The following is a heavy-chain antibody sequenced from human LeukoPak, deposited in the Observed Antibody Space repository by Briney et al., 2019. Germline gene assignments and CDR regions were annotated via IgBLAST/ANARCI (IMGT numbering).Heavy chain of an antibody. J-gene: IGHJ4*02. CDR3: ARLAVGGSRGGDY. Sequence: SETLSLTCTVSGGSISSYYWSWIRQPPGKGLEWIGYIYYSGSTNYNPSLKSRVTISVDTSKNQFSLKLSSVTAADTAVYYCARLAVGGSRGGDYWGQGTLVTVSS. D-gene: IGHD2-15*01. CDR2: IYYSGST. V-gene: IGHV4-59*01. CDR1: GGSISSYY.